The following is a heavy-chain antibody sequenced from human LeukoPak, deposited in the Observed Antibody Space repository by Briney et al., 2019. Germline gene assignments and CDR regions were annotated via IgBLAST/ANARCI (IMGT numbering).Heavy chain of an antibody. CDR1: GYTFTSYG. D-gene: IGHD6-13*01. CDR3: ARDGADGYIIDY. Sequence: GASVKVSCKASGYTFTSYGISWVRQAPGQGLEWMGWISAYNGNTNYAQKFQGRVTMTRDTSISTAYMELSRLRSDDTAVYYCARDGADGYIIDYWGQGTLVTVSS. V-gene: IGHV1-18*01. CDR2: ISAYNGNT. J-gene: IGHJ4*02.